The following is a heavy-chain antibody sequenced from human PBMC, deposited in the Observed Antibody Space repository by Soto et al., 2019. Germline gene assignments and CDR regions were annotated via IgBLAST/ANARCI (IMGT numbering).Heavy chain of an antibody. J-gene: IGHJ6*02. Sequence: PGGSLRLSCAASGFTFSSYLMHWVRQAPGKGLVWVAVIWYDGSNKYYADSVKGRFTISRDNSKNTLYLQMNSLRAEDTAVYYCARARYSSLPGLYYYYGMDVWGQGTTVTVSS. CDR1: GFTFSSYL. CDR2: IWYDGSNK. CDR3: ARARYSSLPGLYYYYGMDV. D-gene: IGHD6-13*01. V-gene: IGHV3-33*08.